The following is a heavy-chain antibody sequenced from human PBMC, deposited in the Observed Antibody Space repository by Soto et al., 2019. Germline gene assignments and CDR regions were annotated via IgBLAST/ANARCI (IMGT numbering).Heavy chain of an antibody. CDR2: ISAYNGNT. V-gene: IGHV1-18*01. J-gene: IGHJ1*01. Sequence: ASVKVSCKASGYTFTSYGISWVRQAPGQGLEWMGWISAYNGNTNYAQKLQGRVTMTTDTSTSTAYMELRSLRSDDTAVYYCARGGPTVKQPTYPTAEYFQHWGQGTLVTVSS. CDR1: GYTFTSYG. CDR3: ARGGPTVKQPTYPTAEYFQH. D-gene: IGHD4-17*01.